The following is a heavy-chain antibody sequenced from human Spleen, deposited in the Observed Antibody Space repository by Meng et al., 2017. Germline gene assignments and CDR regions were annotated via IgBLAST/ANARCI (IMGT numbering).Heavy chain of an antibody. CDR3: ARGRRERWLQLRRSYLIDY. D-gene: IGHD5-24*01. CDR1: GWSFSGYY. J-gene: IGHJ4*02. Sequence: VQVRQWGAGLLKPSGTLSLTCAGYGWSFSGYYWSWIRQPPGKGLEWIGEINHSGSTNYNPSLKSRVTISVDTSKNQFSLKLSSVTAADTAVYYCARGRRERWLQLRRSYLIDYWGQGTLVTVSS. V-gene: IGHV4-34*01. CDR2: INHSGST.